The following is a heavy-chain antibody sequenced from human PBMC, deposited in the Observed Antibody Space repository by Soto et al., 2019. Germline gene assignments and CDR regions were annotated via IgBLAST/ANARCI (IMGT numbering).Heavy chain of an antibody. D-gene: IGHD2-15*01. J-gene: IGHJ4*02. Sequence: GGSLRLSCTASGFTFSNYAMGWVRQAPGKGLEWVSSIDGGGGDTYYADSVKGRFSVSKDNSKSTLYLQMNSLRAEDAAIYYCARRLAGSTATYFDYWGQGTLVTVSS. CDR1: GFTFSNYA. CDR3: ARRLAGSTATYFDY. CDR2: IDGGGGDT. V-gene: IGHV3-23*01.